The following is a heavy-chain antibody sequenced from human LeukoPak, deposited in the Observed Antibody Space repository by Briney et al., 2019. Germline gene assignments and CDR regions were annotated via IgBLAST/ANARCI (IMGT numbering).Heavy chain of an antibody. Sequence: SETLSLTCTVSGGSISSYYWSWIRQPAGKGLEWIGRIYTSGSTNYNPSLKSRVTMSVDTSKNQFSLKLSSVTAADTAVYYCARDRLVVVPAATTEEYYYYGMDVWGQGTTVTVFS. J-gene: IGHJ6*02. CDR1: GGSISSYY. CDR3: ARDRLVVVPAATTEEYYYYGMDV. V-gene: IGHV4-4*07. D-gene: IGHD2-2*01. CDR2: IYTSGST.